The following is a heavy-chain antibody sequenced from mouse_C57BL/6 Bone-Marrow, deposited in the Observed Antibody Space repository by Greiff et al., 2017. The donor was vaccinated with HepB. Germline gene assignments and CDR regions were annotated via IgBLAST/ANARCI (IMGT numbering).Heavy chain of an antibody. CDR2: SRNKANDYTT. CDR3: ARDALYDGMDY. J-gene: IGHJ4*01. V-gene: IGHV7-1*01. Sequence: DVHLVESGGGLVQSGRSLRLSCATSGFTFSDFYMEWVRQAPGKGLEWIAASRNKANDYTTEYSASVKGRFIVSRDTSQSILYLQMNALRAEDTAIYYCARDALYDGMDYWGQGTSVTVSS. CDR1: GFTFSDFY. D-gene: IGHD2-3*01.